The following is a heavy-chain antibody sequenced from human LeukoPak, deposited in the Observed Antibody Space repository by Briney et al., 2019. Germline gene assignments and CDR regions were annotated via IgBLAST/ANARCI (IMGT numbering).Heavy chain of an antibody. D-gene: IGHD1-26*01. Sequence: GGSLRLSCAASGFTFSSYSMNWVRQAPGKGLEWVSSISSSSSYIYYADSVKGRFTISRDNAKNSLYLQMNSLRAEDTAVYYCATQWELLTYFDYWGQGTLVTVSS. CDR1: GFTFSSYS. V-gene: IGHV3-21*01. CDR2: ISSSSSYI. J-gene: IGHJ4*02. CDR3: ATQWELLTYFDY.